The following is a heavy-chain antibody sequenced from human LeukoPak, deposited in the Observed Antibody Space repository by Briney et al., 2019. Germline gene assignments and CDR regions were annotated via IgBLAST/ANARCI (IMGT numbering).Heavy chain of an antibody. Sequence: ASVKVSCKASGYTFTSYGISWVRQAPGQGLEWMGWISIYNGNTKYAQKVQGRVTMTTGTSTSTAYMELRSLRSDDTAVYYCARDRRRQQLELRHYYMDVWGKGTTVTISS. J-gene: IGHJ6*03. D-gene: IGHD6-13*01. CDR1: GYTFTSYG. V-gene: IGHV1-18*01. CDR2: ISIYNGNT. CDR3: ARDRRRQQLELRHYYMDV.